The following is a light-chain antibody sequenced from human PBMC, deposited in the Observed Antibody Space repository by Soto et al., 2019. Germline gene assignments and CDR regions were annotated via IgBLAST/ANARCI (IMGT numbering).Light chain of an antibody. CDR2: GTF. Sequence: AIQMTQSPSSLSASVGDRVTITCRASQDIRTELGWYQQKPGKAPRLLIYGTFSLQSGVPSRFSGSGSGTDFTLTIISLQPDDFATYYCLQDFTYPRTFGQGTKVDIK. J-gene: IGKJ1*01. V-gene: IGKV1-6*01. CDR3: LQDFTYPRT. CDR1: QDIRTE.